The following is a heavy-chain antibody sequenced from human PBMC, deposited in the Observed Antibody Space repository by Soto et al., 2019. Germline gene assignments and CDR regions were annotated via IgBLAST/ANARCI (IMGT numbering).Heavy chain of an antibody. CDR1: GFTFSSYA. J-gene: IGHJ4*02. CDR3: ASNRAYYDSRGYALGRY. V-gene: IGHV3-30-3*01. Sequence: QVQLVESGGGVVQPGRSLRLSCAASGFTFSSYAMHWVRQAPGKGLEWVAVISYDGSNKYYADSVKGRFTISRDNSKNTLYLQMNSLGAEDTAVYYCASNRAYYDSRGYALGRYWGQGTLVTVSS. D-gene: IGHD3-22*01. CDR2: ISYDGSNK.